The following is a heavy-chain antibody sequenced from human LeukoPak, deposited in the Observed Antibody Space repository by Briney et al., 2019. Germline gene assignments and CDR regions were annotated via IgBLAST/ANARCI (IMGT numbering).Heavy chain of an antibody. V-gene: IGHV1-18*01. CDR3: VRDSPYSSSSLGFDF. Sequence: GASVKVSCKAAGYKFTSFGVSWVRQAPGQGLQWMGWISGYNGNTNFAQKFQGRVTMTTDTSTSTAYMELRSLRSDDTAVYYCVRDSPYSSSSLGFDFWGQGTLVTVSS. D-gene: IGHD6-13*01. J-gene: IGHJ4*02. CDR2: ISGYNGNT. CDR1: GYKFTSFG.